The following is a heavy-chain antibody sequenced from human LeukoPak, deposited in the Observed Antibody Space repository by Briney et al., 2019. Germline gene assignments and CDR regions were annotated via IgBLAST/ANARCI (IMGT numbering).Heavy chain of an antibody. CDR2: ISGSGGST. CDR3: AKDEYDFWSGYYPY. J-gene: IGHJ4*02. Sequence: GGSLRLSCAASGFTFSSYAMSWVRQATGKGLEWVSAISGSGGSTYYADSVKGRFTISRDNSKNTLYLQMNSLRAEDTAVYYCAKDEYDFWSGYYPYWGQGTLVTVSS. D-gene: IGHD3-3*01. CDR1: GFTFSSYA. V-gene: IGHV3-23*01.